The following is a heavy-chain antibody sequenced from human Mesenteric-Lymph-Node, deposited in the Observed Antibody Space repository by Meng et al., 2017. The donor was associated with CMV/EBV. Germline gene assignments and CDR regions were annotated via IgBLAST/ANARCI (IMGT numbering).Heavy chain of an antibody. D-gene: IGHD4-23*01. J-gene: IGHJ4*02. Sequence: LQRRGAGLLKPSETLSLTCAVYGGSFSGYYWSWIRQPPGKGLERIGEINHSGSTNYNPSLKSRVTISVDTSKNQFSLKLSSVTAADTAVYYCARHQRWLKSEGGFNYWGQGTLVTVSS. V-gene: IGHV4-34*01. CDR3: ARHQRWLKSEGGFNY. CDR2: INHSGST. CDR1: GGSFSGYY.